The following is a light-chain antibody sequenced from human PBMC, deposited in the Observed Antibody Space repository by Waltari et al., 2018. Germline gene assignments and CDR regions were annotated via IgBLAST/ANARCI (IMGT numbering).Light chain of an antibody. J-gene: IGLJ3*02. CDR3: SSYAGGSSLM. CDR1: STAVCRSEP. V-gene: IGLV2-8*01. CDR2: EVT. Sequence: QSALTQPPSASGSPGQSITLSFTGLSTAVCRSEPVVWYQQHPGKAPKPLIYEVTKRPSGGPDSFSGSNSDNTASLAVSGLQAEDEADYYCSSYAGGSSLMFGGGTKLTVL.